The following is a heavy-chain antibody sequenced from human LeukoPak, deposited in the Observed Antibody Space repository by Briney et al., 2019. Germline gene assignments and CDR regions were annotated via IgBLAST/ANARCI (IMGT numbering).Heavy chain of an antibody. J-gene: IGHJ1*01. CDR3: ARSTEYYYDSSGYLYFQH. CDR2: IIPIFGTA. Sequence: SVKVSCKDSGGTFSSYAIRWVRQAPGQGLEWMGGIIPIFGTANYAQKFQGRVTITADESTSTAYMELSSLRSEDTAVYYCARSTEYYYDSSGYLYFQHWGQGTLVAVSS. CDR1: GGTFSSYA. D-gene: IGHD3-22*01. V-gene: IGHV1-69*13.